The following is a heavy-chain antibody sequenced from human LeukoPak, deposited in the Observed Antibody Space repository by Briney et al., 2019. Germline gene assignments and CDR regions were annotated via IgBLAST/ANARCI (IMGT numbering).Heavy chain of an antibody. CDR2: ISGGGGST. D-gene: IGHD5-18*01. Sequence: GGSLRLSCAASGFTFSSYAMSWVRQAPGKGLEWVSAISGGGGSTYYADSVKGRFTISRDNSKNTLYLQMNSLRAEDTAVYYFARAPRRYSYGALFDYWGQGTLVTVSS. CDR3: ARAPRRYSYGALFDY. V-gene: IGHV3-23*01. J-gene: IGHJ4*02. CDR1: GFTFSSYA.